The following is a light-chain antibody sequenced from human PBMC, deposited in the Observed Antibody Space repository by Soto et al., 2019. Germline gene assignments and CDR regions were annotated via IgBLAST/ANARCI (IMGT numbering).Light chain of an antibody. CDR2: ATS. V-gene: IGKV1-9*01. Sequence: IQVTQSPLYLSANVGDRVTIPCRASEEITSFVALYQQQPEKAPKLLIFATSRLKTGVPSRFSGSGSGTEFTLTISSLQPEDFATYYCQQVHSFPLTFGPGTNVD. CDR3: QQVHSFPLT. J-gene: IGKJ3*01. CDR1: EEITSF.